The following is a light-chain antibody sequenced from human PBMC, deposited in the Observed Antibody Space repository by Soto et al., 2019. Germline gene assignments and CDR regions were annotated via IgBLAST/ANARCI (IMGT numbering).Light chain of an antibody. Sequence: QSALTQPASVSGSPGQSITISCTGTSSDVGGYSYVSWFQQHPGKVPKLMIYEVSHRPSGVSDRFSGSKSGSTASLTISGLQAEYEADYYCTSFTNSYTWVFGGGTKLTVL. CDR2: EVS. CDR1: SSDVGGYSY. CDR3: TSFTNSYTWV. V-gene: IGLV2-14*01. J-gene: IGLJ3*02.